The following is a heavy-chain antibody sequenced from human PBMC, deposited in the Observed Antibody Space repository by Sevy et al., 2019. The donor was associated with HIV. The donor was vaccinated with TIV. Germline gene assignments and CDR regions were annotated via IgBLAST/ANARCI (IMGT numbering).Heavy chain of an antibody. CDR1: GFTFRSYA. Sequence: GGSLRLSCTASGFTFRSYAMYWVRQAPGKGLEWVAVISYDGTNKYYAHSLKGRFTISIDNSKNTLYLQMTSLRPEDTAVYYCARSRLREGGYYFDYWGQGTLVTVSS. J-gene: IGHJ4*02. V-gene: IGHV3-30-3*01. CDR3: ARSRLREGGYYFDY. D-gene: IGHD5-12*01. CDR2: ISYDGTNK.